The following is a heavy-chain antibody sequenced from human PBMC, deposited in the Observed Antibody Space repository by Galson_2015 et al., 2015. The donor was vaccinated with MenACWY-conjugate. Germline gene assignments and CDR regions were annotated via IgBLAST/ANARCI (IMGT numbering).Heavy chain of an antibody. CDR1: GGTFSSYG. CDR2: IIPIFGAA. V-gene: IGHV1-69*01. CDR3: ARDGHSSTWNQYNWFDP. D-gene: IGHD6-13*01. J-gene: IGHJ5*02. Sequence: KVSCKSSGGTFSSYGISWVRQAPGQGLEWMGAIIPIFGAANYAQRFQGRVTMTADESTTTAYMELSSLRSEDTAVYYCARDGHSSTWNQYNWFDPWGQGTLVTVSS.